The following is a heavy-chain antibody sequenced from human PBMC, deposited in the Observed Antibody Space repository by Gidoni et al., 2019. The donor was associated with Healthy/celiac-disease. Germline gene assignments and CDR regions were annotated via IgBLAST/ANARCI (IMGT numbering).Heavy chain of an antibody. CDR3: ARLSPYYYDSSGYYHLFDY. J-gene: IGHJ4*02. Sequence: QLQLQESGPGLVKPSETLSLTCTVPGGSISSSSYYWGWIRQPPGKGLEWIGSIYYSGSTYYNPSLKSRVTISVDTSKNQFSLKLSSVTAADTALYYCARLSPYYYDSSGYYHLFDYWGQGTLVTVSS. D-gene: IGHD3-22*01. CDR2: IYYSGST. CDR1: GGSISSSSYY. V-gene: IGHV4-39*01.